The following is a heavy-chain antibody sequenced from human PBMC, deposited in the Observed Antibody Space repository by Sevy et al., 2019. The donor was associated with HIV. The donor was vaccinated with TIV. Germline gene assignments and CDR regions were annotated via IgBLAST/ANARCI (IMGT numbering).Heavy chain of an antibody. Sequence: GGSLRLSCAASGFTVGSTYMSWVRQAPGKGLEWVSIIYSGGNTYYADSVKGRFIISRDDSRNTLYLQMNSLRGEDTAVYFCAREATRYCSGGYCSRRNYYFYMDIWGKGTTVTVSS. CDR3: AREATRYCSGGYCSRRNYYFYMDI. J-gene: IGHJ6*03. D-gene: IGHD2-15*01. CDR1: GFTVGSTY. CDR2: IYSGGNT. V-gene: IGHV3-66*02.